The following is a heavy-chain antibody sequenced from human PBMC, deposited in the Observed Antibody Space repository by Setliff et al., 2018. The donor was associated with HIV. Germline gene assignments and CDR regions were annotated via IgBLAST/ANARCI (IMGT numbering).Heavy chain of an antibody. CDR3: AREISREYSSGDYGGDFGY. V-gene: IGHV4-39*02. CDR1: GGSISGSNYY. J-gene: IGHJ4*02. Sequence: SETLSLTCTVSGGSISGSNYYWGWIRQPPGKGLEGVGSIYYSGSTYYSPSLKSRVTISVDTSKNEFSLKLNAVTAADPAVYYCAREISREYSSGDYGGDFGYCGQGTLVTVSS. CDR2: IYYSGST. D-gene: IGHD6-19*01.